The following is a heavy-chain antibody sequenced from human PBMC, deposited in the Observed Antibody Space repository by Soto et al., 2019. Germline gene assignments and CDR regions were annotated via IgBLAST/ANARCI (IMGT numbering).Heavy chain of an antibody. V-gene: IGHV3-7*01. CDR3: VRDWSTFWGMDA. Sequence: PGGSLRLACAASGFTFSTYLMNWVRQAPGKGLEWVANIKQDGSDKYYVDSVKGRFAISRDNAKDSLFLQMNNLRAEDTAVYYCVRDWSTFWGMDAWGQGTTVTVSS. CDR2: IKQDGSDK. J-gene: IGHJ6*02. CDR1: GFTFSTYL.